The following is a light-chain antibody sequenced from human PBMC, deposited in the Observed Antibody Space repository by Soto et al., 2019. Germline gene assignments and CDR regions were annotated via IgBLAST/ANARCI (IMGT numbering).Light chain of an antibody. CDR3: HQRQSWPRT. J-gene: IGKJ1*01. V-gene: IGKV3-11*01. CDR2: QTS. Sequence: ESFFTHFPATLSSFPCYIFTLSCMASQYINTRLAWYQHRPGQAPRLLIYQTSIRAAGIPARFSASGSGTDFTLTISDVQPEDFALYYCHQRQSWPRTFGQGTKVDIK. CDR1: QYINTR.